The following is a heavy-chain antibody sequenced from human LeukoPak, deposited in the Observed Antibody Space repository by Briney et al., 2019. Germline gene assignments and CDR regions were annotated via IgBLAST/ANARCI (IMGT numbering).Heavy chain of an antibody. D-gene: IGHD1-1*01. CDR2: INHSGST. CDR3: AGPTYMSATGYFVY. V-gene: IGHV4-34*01. CDR1: GGSFSGYY. Sequence: SETLSLTCAVYGGSFSGYYWSWIRQPPGKGLEWIGEINHSGSTNYNPSLKSRVTISVDTSKNQFSLKLNSVTAADTAVYYCAGPTYMSATGYFVYWGQGILVTVSS. J-gene: IGHJ4*02.